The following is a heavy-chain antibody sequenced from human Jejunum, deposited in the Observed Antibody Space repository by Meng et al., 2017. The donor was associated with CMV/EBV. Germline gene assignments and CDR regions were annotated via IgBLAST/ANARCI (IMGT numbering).Heavy chain of an antibody. D-gene: IGHD4-11*01. CDR3: TRDYPFTVISTPFDY. V-gene: IGHV3-21*06. CDR2: ISSRSDYI. Sequence: SGFTFTIYGMNWVRQAPGQGLEWVSCISSRSDYIYYADTVKGRVTISRDNAKNSLFLQMNSLRAEDTAVYYCTRDYPFTVISTPFDYWGQGTLVTVSS. CDR1: GFTFTIYG. J-gene: IGHJ4*02.